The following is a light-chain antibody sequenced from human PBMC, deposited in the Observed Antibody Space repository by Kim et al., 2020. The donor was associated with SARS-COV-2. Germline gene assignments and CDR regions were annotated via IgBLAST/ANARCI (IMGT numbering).Light chain of an antibody. CDR1: NSNIGRNT. CDR3: AAWGDSLDGPYV. Sequence: SVLTQPPSASGTPGQRVTISCYGSNSNIGRNTINWYQQFPGTAPKLVIYNNNQRPSGVPDRFSGSKSGTSASLAISVLQSEDEADYYCAAWGDSLDGPYVFGTGTKVTVL. J-gene: IGLJ1*01. CDR2: NNN. V-gene: IGLV1-44*01.